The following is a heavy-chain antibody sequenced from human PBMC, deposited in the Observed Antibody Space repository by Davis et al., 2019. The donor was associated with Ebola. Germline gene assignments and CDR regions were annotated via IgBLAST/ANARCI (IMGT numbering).Heavy chain of an antibody. V-gene: IGHV3-21*01. Sequence: PGGSLRLSCEASGLTFSSHNMNWVRQAPGKGLEWVSSVNSRSTYIYYADSVKGRFTISRDNAKNSLYLQMNSLRVEDTAVYYCARDNFCTSGSCYSGGMDVWGQGTTVTVSS. D-gene: IGHD2-2*02. CDR3: ARDNFCTSGSCYSGGMDV. J-gene: IGHJ6*02. CDR1: GLTFSSHN. CDR2: VNSRSTYI.